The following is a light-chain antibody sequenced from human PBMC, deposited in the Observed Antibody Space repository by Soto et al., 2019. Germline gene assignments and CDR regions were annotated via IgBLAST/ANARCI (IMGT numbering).Light chain of an antibody. CDR2: NVR. CDR1: SSDVGGYDY. V-gene: IGLV2-14*03. Sequence: QSALTQPASVSGSPGQSITISCTGTSSDVGGYDYVSWYQHHPGKAPKLMIYNVRNRPSGVSNRFSGSKAGNTASLTISGLQAEDEAAYYCSSYTSSSTVVFGGGTKLTVL. CDR3: SSYTSSSTVV. J-gene: IGLJ2*01.